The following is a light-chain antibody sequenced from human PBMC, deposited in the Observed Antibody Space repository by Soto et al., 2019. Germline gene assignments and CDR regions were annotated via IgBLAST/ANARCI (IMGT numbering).Light chain of an antibody. CDR2: DAS. CDR1: QSVSSY. Sequence: EIVLTQSPATLSLSPGERATLSCRASQSVSSYLAWYQQKPGQAPRLLIYDASNRATGIPARFSGSGSGTDFTLTISSLEPEGFAVYYCQQRSNWPPDSTFGPGTKVDIK. J-gene: IGKJ3*01. V-gene: IGKV3-11*01. CDR3: QQRSNWPPDST.